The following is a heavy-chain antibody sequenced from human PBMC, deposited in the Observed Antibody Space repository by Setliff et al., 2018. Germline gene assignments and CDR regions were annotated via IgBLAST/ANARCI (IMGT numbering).Heavy chain of an antibody. D-gene: IGHD3-22*01. CDR3: ARPYYYDSSGYYYDY. CDR1: GGSISSQY. V-gene: IGHV4-59*11. Sequence: PSETLSLTCTVSGGSISSQYWSWIRQPPGKGLEWIGYIYYSGSTNYNPSLKSRVTISVDTSKNQFSLKLSSVTAADTAVYYCARPYYYDSSGYYYDYWGQGTLVTVS. CDR2: IYYSGST. J-gene: IGHJ4*02.